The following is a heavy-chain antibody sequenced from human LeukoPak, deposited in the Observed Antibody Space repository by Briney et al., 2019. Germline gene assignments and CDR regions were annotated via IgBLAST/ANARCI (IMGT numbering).Heavy chain of an antibody. CDR2: ISYDGNEK. Sequence: GGSLRLSCAASGFTFSTYNMNWVRQAPGKGLEWGAVISYDGNEKHYADSVKGRFTISRDNSKNTLYVQMNSLRAEDTAVYYCAKRGAYCSSASCLPDYWGQGTLVTVAS. D-gene: IGHD2-2*01. CDR3: AKRGAYCSSASCLPDY. V-gene: IGHV3-30*18. CDR1: GFTFSTYN. J-gene: IGHJ4*02.